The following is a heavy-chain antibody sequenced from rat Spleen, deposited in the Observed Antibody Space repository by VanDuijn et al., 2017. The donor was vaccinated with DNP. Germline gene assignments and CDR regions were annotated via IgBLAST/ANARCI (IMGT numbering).Heavy chain of an antibody. CDR2: IWSGGST. J-gene: IGHJ3*01. CDR3: TRDRGAIWGWFAY. CDR1: GFTFSDYA. V-gene: IGHV2-15*01. D-gene: IGHD1-2*01. Sequence: VQLVESGGGLVQPGNSLKLSCAASGFTFSDYAMAWVRQSPKKGLEWVGVIWSGGSTDYNSTLKSRLSISWDTSKSQVFLKMNSLQTEDTAIYFCTRDRGAIWGWFAYWGQGTLVTVSS.